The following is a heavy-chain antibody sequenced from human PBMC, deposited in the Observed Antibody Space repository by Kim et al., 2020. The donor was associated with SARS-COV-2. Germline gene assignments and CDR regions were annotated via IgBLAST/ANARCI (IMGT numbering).Heavy chain of an antibody. CDR3: ARDRALYTLRGYCSGGSCDSGRIDY. D-gene: IGHD2-15*01. V-gene: IGHV3-30-3*01. CDR1: GFSFSSYA. J-gene: IGHJ4*02. Sequence: GGSLRLSCAASGFSFSSYAMHWVRQAPGKGLEWVAVISYDGSNKYYADSVKGRFTISRDNSKNTLYLQMNSLRAEDTAVFHCARDRALYTLRGYCSGGSCDSGRIDYWGPRTLATVPS. CDR2: ISYDGSNK.